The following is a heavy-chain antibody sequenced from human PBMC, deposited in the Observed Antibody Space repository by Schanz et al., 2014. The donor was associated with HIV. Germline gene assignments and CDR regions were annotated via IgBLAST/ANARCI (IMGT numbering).Heavy chain of an antibody. CDR3: VKDFTDSKGGFDC. CDR1: GFNLDDFA. Sequence: EVQLVESRGGLVKPGRSLRLSCAASGFNLDDFAMHWVRQSPGKGLEWVSGITWNNKVVAYADSVKGRFSISRDTANKSLHLHMTNLKVEDTAFYYCVKDFTDSKGGFDCWGQGALVIVSS. J-gene: IGHJ4*02. CDR2: ITWNNKVV. V-gene: IGHV3-9*01. D-gene: IGHD1-26*01.